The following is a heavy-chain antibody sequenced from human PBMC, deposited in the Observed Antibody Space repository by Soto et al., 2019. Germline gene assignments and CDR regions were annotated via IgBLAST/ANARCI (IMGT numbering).Heavy chain of an antibody. Sequence: QVQLQESGPGLVKPSQTLSLTCTVSGGSISSGDYYWSWIRQPPGQGLEWIGYIYYSGSTYYNPSLKSRVTISVDTSKNQFSLKLSSVTAADTAVYYCARDVRREGYQLLPYNWFDPWGQGTLVTVSS. J-gene: IGHJ5*02. D-gene: IGHD2-2*01. V-gene: IGHV4-30-4*01. CDR3: ARDVRREGYQLLPYNWFDP. CDR2: IYYSGST. CDR1: GGSISSGDYY.